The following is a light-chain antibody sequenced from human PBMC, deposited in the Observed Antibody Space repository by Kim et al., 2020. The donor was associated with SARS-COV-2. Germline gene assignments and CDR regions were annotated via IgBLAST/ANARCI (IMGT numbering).Light chain of an antibody. Sequence: SITISCTGTSSDIGGYYYVSWYQQHPGKAPKLMIYGVNTRPSGVSTRFSGSKSGNTASLTISGLQAEDEADYFCSSYTNNTTLVLFGGGTQLTVL. CDR2: GVN. J-gene: IGLJ2*01. V-gene: IGLV2-14*03. CDR3: SSYTNNTTLVL. CDR1: SSDIGGYYY.